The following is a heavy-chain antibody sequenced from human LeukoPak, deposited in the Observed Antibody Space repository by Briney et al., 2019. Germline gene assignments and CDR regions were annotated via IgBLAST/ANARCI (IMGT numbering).Heavy chain of an antibody. V-gene: IGHV3-7*01. D-gene: IGHD1-26*01. CDR1: GFTFSSYW. Sequence: PGGSLRLSCAASGFTFSSYWMSWVRQAPGKGLEWVANIKQDGSEKYYVDSVKGRFTISRDNAKNPLYLQMNSLRAEDTAVYYCARVIVVGATTYITPTNFDYWGQGTLVTVSS. CDR3: ARVIVVGATTYITPTNFDY. J-gene: IGHJ4*02. CDR2: IKQDGSEK.